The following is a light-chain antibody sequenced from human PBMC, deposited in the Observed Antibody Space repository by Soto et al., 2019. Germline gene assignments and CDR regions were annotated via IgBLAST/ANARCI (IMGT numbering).Light chain of an antibody. V-gene: IGLV1-44*01. Sequence: QLVLTQPPSASGTPGQRVTISCSGSSSNIGSNAVNWYQQLPGTAPKLLIYSDNQRPSGVPDRFSGSKSGTSASLAISGLQSEDEADYYCAAWDDNLDALVFGGGTKLTVL. CDR3: AAWDDNLDALV. CDR2: SDN. J-gene: IGLJ2*01. CDR1: SSNIGSNA.